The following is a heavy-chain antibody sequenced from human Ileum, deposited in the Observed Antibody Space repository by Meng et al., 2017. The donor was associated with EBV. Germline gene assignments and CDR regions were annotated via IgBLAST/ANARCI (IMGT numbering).Heavy chain of an antibody. J-gene: IGHJ5*02. CDR1: GFAFSNAW. CDR3: VSSWSDP. V-gene: IGHV3-15*01. CDR2: IKSATVGGTT. Sequence: EAQLGECGGGLVKPGGSLRLSCAASGFAFSNAWMSWVRQAPGKGLEWVARIKSATVGGTTDYAAAVKGRFTISRDDSKNMVFLQMNSLKTEDTAVYYCVSSWSDPWGQGTLVTVSS.